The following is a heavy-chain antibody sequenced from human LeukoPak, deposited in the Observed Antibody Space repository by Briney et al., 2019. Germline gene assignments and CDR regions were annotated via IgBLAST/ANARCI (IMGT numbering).Heavy chain of an antibody. CDR3: VREDNSPYKNFDH. D-gene: IGHD1-1*01. V-gene: IGHV1-46*01. CDR2: INPAGTIT. J-gene: IGHJ4*02. CDR1: GFTFSSYW. Sequence: ASVKVSCKASGFTFSSYWMHWVRQAPGQDLEWLGLINPAGTITVFARKFQGRATVTRDTSASTVYMELNTLTSEDTAVYYCVREDNSPYKNFDHWGQGTLVTVSS.